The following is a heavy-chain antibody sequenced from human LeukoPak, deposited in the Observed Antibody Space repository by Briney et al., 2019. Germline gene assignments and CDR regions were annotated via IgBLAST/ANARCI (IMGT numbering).Heavy chain of an antibody. CDR1: GGSISTGGYY. CDR2: IYYSGST. J-gene: IGHJ1*01. D-gene: IGHD6-13*01. Sequence: SETLSLTCTVSGGSISTGGYYWSWIRQHPGKGLEWIGNIYYSGSTYYSPSLKSRVTISVDTSKNQFSLKLSSVTAADTAVYYCARGGYSSSWYARQQSFQHWGQGTLVTVSS. V-gene: IGHV4-31*03. CDR3: ARGGYSSSWYARQQSFQH.